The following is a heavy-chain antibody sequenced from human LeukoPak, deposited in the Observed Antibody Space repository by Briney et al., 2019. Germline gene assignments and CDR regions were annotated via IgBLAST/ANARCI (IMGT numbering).Heavy chain of an antibody. J-gene: IGHJ6*03. Sequence: GGSLRLSCAASGFTFSSYSMNWVRQAPGKGLEWVSYISSSSSTIYYADSVKGRFTISRDNAKNSLYLQMNSLRAEDTAVYYCAREMNSGLYYYYYYMDVWGKGTTVIISS. CDR3: AREMNSGLYYYYYYMDV. CDR1: GFTFSSYS. V-gene: IGHV3-48*01. CDR2: ISSSSSTI. D-gene: IGHD5-12*01.